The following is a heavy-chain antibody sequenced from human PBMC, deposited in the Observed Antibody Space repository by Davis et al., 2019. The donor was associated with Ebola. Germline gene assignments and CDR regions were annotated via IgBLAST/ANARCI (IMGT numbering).Heavy chain of an antibody. J-gene: IGHJ4*02. CDR2: IRSKANSYAT. V-gene: IGHV3-73*01. Sequence: GGSLRLSCAASCFTFSGSAMHWVRQASGKGLEWVGRIRSKANSYATAYAASVKGRFTISRDDSKNTAYLQMNSLKTEDTAVYYCTLTVTSFDYWGQGTLVTVSS. CDR3: TLTVTSFDY. D-gene: IGHD4-17*01. CDR1: CFTFSGSA.